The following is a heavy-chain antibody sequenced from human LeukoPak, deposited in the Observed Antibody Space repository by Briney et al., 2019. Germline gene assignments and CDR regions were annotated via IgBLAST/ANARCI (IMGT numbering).Heavy chain of an antibody. V-gene: IGHV3-9*01. Sequence: GGSLRLSCAASGFTFDDYAMHWVRQAPGKGLEWVSGISWNSGSIGYADSVKGRFTISGDNAKNSLYLQMNSLRAEDTALYYCAKDARVGYSYGVDFDYWGQGTLVTVSS. CDR1: GFTFDDYA. D-gene: IGHD5-18*01. CDR3: AKDARVGYSYGVDFDY. CDR2: ISWNSGSI. J-gene: IGHJ4*02.